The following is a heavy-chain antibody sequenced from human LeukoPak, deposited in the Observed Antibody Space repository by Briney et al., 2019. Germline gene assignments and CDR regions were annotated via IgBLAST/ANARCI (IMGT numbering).Heavy chain of an antibody. Sequence: SETLSLTCTVSGGSISSYYWSGIRQPPGKGLEWIGYIYYSGSTNYNPSLKSRVTISVDTSKNQFSLKLSSVTAADTAVYYCARVTYYYDSSGFDYWGQGTLVTVSS. V-gene: IGHV4-59*01. D-gene: IGHD3-22*01. CDR3: ARVTYYYDSSGFDY. J-gene: IGHJ4*02. CDR1: GGSISSYY. CDR2: IYYSGST.